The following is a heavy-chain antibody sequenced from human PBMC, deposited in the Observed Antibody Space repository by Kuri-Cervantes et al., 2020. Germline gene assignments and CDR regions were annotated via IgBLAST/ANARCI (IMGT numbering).Heavy chain of an antibody. D-gene: IGHD3-22*01. CDR2: ISSTSTTI. CDR1: GFTFSSYS. V-gene: IGHV3-48*01. J-gene: IGHJ4*02. CDR3: AAVVVVIADY. Sequence: GESLKISCAASGFTFSSYSMSWVRQAPGKELEWVSYISSTSTTIFYADSVKGRFTISRDNAKNTLYLQMNSLRAEDTAVYYCAAVVVVIADYWGQGTLVTVSS.